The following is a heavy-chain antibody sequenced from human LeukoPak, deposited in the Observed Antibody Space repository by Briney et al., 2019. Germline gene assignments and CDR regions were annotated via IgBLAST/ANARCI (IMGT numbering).Heavy chain of an antibody. D-gene: IGHD1-26*01. V-gene: IGHV4-59*01. CDR3: ARDAGPIVGATGFDY. CDR2: IYYSGST. J-gene: IGHJ4*02. CDR1: GGSISSYY. Sequence: SETLSLTCTVSGGSISSYYWSWIRQPPGKGLEWIGYIYYSGSTNYNPSLKSRVTISVDTSKNQFSLKLSSVTAADTAVCYCARDAGPIVGATGFDYWGQGTLVTVSS.